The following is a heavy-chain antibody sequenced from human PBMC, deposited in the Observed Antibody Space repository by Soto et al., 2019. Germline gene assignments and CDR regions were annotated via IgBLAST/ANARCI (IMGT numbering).Heavy chain of an antibody. CDR1: GFTFSDHY. CDR2: IKNKDNSYST. CDR3: ARVPNYDFWEWFDY. J-gene: IGHJ4*02. V-gene: IGHV3-72*01. Sequence: PGGSLSLSCAASGFTFSDHYMDWVRQAPGKGLEWVGRIKNKDNSYSTQYAASVDGRFTISRDDSENSLFLQMNSLKTDDTAVYYCARVPNYDFWEWFDYWGQGTLVTVSS. D-gene: IGHD3-3*01.